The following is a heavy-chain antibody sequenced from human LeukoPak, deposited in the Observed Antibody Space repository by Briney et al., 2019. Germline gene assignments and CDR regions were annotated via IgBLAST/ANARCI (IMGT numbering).Heavy chain of an antibody. J-gene: IGHJ4*02. V-gene: IGHV1-24*01. CDR2: FDPEDGET. Sequence: GASVKVSCKVSGYTLTELSMHWVRQAPGKGLEWMGGFDPEDGETIYAQKFQGRVTMTEDTSTDTAYMELNSLRSEDTAVYYCATGRATVTTPHYWGQGTLVTVSS. CDR1: GYTLTELS. CDR3: ATGRATVTTPHY. D-gene: IGHD4-17*01.